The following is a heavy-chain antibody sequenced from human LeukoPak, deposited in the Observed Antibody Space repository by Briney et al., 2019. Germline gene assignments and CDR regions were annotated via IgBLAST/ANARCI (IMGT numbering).Heavy chain of an antibody. J-gene: IGHJ4*02. CDR3: ARDLLGWELHYFDY. CDR2: ISSSSSTI. Sequence: GGSLRLSCAASGFTFSSYSMNWVRQAPGKGLEWVSYISSSSSTIYYADSVKGRFTISRDNAKNSLYLQMNSLRAEDTAVYYCARDLLGWELHYFDYWGQGTLVTVSS. CDR1: GFTFSSYS. D-gene: IGHD1-26*01. V-gene: IGHV3-48*01.